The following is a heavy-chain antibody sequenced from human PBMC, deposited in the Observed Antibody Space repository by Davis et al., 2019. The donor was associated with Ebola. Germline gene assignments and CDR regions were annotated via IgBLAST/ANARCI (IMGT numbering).Heavy chain of an antibody. J-gene: IGHJ4*02. CDR2: IYNGGSPT. Sequence: GESLKISCAAAGFSFKNYEMKWVRQAPGKGLEWLSYIYNGGSPTYYADSVKGRFTVSRDNTKNPLYLQMTNLSADDSAIYYCARVGGTSGSFLDCWGRGTLVTVSA. V-gene: IGHV3-48*03. D-gene: IGHD1-26*01. CDR3: ARVGGTSGSFLDC. CDR1: GFSFKNYE.